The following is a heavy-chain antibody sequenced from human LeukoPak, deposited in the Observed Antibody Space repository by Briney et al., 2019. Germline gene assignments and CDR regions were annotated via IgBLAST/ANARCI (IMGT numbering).Heavy chain of an antibody. CDR1: GFTFDDYA. J-gene: IGHJ4*02. V-gene: IGHV3-9*01. D-gene: IGHD5-12*01. Sequence: PGGSLRLSCAASGFTFDDYAMHWVRQAPGKGLEWVSGISWNSGSIGYADSVKGRFTISRDNAKNSLHLQMNSLRAVDTALYYCAKLGYSGYDFLEYYFDYWGQGTLVTVSS. CDR2: ISWNSGSI. CDR3: AKLGYSGYDFLEYYFDY.